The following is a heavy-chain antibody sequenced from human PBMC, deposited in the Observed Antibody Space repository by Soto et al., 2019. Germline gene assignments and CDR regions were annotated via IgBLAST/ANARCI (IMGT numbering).Heavy chain of an antibody. CDR1: GGSTVIHQR. D-gene: IGHD1-26*01. J-gene: IGHJ4*02. V-gene: IGHV4-59*06. CDR3: ALALGPTTGLDY. CDR2: IFNSGTT. Sequence: TLSHKRTCAGGSTVIHQRWTSIRQPPGKGLEWMGYIFNSGTTFYNPSLTSRLSISMDTSGNHFSLELRSVTAADTAVYYCALALGPTTGLDYWGQGTPVPVFS.